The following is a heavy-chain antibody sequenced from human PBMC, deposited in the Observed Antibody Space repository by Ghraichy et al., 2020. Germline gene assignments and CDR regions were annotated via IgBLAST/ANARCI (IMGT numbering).Heavy chain of an antibody. CDR1: GGSISSRSYY. CDR2: INYSGST. Sequence: SQTLSLTCTVSGGSISSRSYYWGWIRQPPGKGLEWIGSINYSGSTYYNPSLKSRVTISVDTSENQLSLKLSSVTAAKTAVYYCARQIGDYYDRSAYFDYWGQGTLVTVSS. CDR3: ARQIGDYYDRSAYFDY. V-gene: IGHV4-39*01. J-gene: IGHJ4*02. D-gene: IGHD3-22*01.